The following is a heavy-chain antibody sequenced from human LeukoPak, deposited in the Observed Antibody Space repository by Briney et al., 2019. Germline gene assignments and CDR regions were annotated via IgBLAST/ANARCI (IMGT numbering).Heavy chain of an antibody. J-gene: IGHJ4*02. V-gene: IGHV3-21*01. Sequence: PGGSLRLSCAASGFTFSNAWMSWVRQAPGKGLEWVSSISSSSSYIYYADSVKGRFTISRDNAKNSLYLQMNSLRAEDTAVYYCARWGDCSSTSCYTGADYWGQGTLVTVSS. D-gene: IGHD2-2*02. CDR2: ISSSSSYI. CDR3: ARWGDCSSTSCYTGADY. CDR1: GFTFSNAW.